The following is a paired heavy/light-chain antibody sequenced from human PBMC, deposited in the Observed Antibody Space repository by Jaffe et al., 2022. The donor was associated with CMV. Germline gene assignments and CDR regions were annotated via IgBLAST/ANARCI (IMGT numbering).Light chain of an antibody. CDR1: QGISKY. CDR2: DTS. Sequence: DIQMTQSPSSLSASVGDRVTITCRASQGISKYLAWFQQKPGKAPKSLIYDTSISQSGVPSKFSGSGSGTDFTLTISSLQPEDFATYYCQQYYTYPITFGQGTRLEIK. V-gene: IGKV1-16*02. J-gene: IGKJ5*01. CDR3: QQYYTYPIT.
Heavy chain of an antibody. V-gene: IGHV3-7*03. D-gene: IGHD2-2*01. CDR1: GFTFNRHW. Sequence: EVQLVESGGDLVQPGGSLRLSCAASGFTFNRHWMSWVRQAPGKGLEWVANIVQGGGEKYYVDSVKGRFTISRDNAKNSLFLQMSSLRVEDTAVYFCARGMCTSTNCYAAGLDVWGQGTVVTVSS. CDR2: IVQGGGEK. J-gene: IGHJ3*01. CDR3: ARGMCTSTNCYAAGLDV.